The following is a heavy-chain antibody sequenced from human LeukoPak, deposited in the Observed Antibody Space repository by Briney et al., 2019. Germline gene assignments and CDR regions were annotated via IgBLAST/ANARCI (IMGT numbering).Heavy chain of an antibody. Sequence: ASVKVSCKASGYTFTSYAMNWVRQAPGQGLEWMGWINPNNGVTKFAQNFQDRVTLTTDMSVTTAYLELSSLRSDDTAFYYCARDFVGAVGGTDYWGQGTLVTVSS. D-gene: IGHD3-16*01. J-gene: IGHJ4*02. CDR1: GYTFTSYA. CDR3: ARDFVGAVGGTDY. CDR2: INPNNGVT. V-gene: IGHV1-2*02.